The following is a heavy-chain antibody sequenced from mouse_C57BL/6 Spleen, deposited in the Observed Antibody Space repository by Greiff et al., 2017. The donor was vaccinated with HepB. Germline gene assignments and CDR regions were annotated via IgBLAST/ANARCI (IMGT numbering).Heavy chain of an antibody. V-gene: IGHV1-47*01. D-gene: IGHD2-4*01. CDR2: FHPYNDDT. J-gene: IGHJ3*01. Sequence: VQRVESGAELVKPGASVKMSCKASGYTFTTYPIEWMKQNPGKSLEWIGNFHPYNDDTKYNEKFKGKATLTVEKSSSTVYLELSRVTSDDSAVYYGARGNYDCDEGWFAYWGQGTLVTVSA. CDR3: ARGNYDCDEGWFAY. CDR1: GYTFTTYP.